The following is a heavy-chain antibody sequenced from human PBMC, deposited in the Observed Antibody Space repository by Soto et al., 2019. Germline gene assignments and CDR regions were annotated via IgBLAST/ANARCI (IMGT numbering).Heavy chain of an antibody. D-gene: IGHD6-19*01. V-gene: IGHV1-3*01. CDR3: ARAVAVPADFDY. CDR1: GYTFTGYA. J-gene: IGHJ4*02. CDR2: INAGNGNT. Sequence: GASVKVFCKASGYTFTGYAVHWVRQAPGQRLEWMGLINAGNGNTKYSQKFQGRVTITRDTSASTAYMELSSLRSEDTAVYYCARAVAVPADFDYWGQGTLVTAPQ.